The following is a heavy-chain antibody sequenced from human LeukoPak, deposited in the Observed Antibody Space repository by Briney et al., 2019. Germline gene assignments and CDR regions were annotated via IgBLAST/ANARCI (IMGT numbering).Heavy chain of an antibody. CDR1: GFTFSNAW. J-gene: IGHJ4*02. Sequence: GGSLRLSCAASGFTFSNAWMSWVRQAPGKGLEWVGRIKSKTDGGTTDYAAPVKGRFTISREDSKNTLYLQMNSLKTEDTAVYYCTTGDTAMVIEDYFDYWGQGTLVTVSS. V-gene: IGHV3-15*01. D-gene: IGHD5-18*01. CDR3: TTGDTAMVIEDYFDY. CDR2: IKSKTDGGTT.